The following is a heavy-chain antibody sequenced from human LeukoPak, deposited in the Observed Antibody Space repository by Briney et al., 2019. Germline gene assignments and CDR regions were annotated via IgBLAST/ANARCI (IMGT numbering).Heavy chain of an antibody. CDR3: AKALVKKTAYYYGT. CDR1: GFTFSSYA. J-gene: IGHJ5*02. D-gene: IGHD3-10*01. V-gene: IGHV3-23*01. CDR2: INGSGGST. Sequence: GGSLRLSCAASGFTFSSYAMSWVRQAPGKGLEWDSAINGSGGSTYYADSVKGRFTISRDNSKNTLYLQMNSLRAEDTAVYYCAKALVKKTAYYYGTWGQGTLVTVSS.